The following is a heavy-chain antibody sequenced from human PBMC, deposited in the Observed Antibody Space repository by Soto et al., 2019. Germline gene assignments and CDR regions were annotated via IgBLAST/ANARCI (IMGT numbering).Heavy chain of an antibody. CDR1: GFTVSSNY. V-gene: IGHV3-66*01. CDR3: ARDMSGYDTIFDY. J-gene: IGHJ4*02. CDR2: IYSGGST. D-gene: IGHD5-12*01. Sequence: GGSLRLSCAASGFTVSSNYMSLVRQAPGKGLEWVSVIYSGGSTYYADSVKGRFTISRDNSKNTLYLQMNSLRAEDTAVYYCARDMSGYDTIFDYWGQGTLVTVSS.